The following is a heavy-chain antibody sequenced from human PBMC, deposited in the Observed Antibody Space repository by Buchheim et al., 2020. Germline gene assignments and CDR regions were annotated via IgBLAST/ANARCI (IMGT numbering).Heavy chain of an antibody. D-gene: IGHD6-13*01. CDR2: ISYDGSNK. CDR3: ARAPYSSSWYGGIRFDY. CDR1: GFTFSSYA. V-gene: IGHV3-30*04. Sequence: QVQLVESGGGVVQPGRSLRLSCAASGFTFSSYAMHWVRQAPGKGLEWVAVISYDGSNKYYADSVKGRFTISRDNSKTTLYLQMNSLRAEDTAVYYCARAPYSSSWYGGIRFDYWGQGTL. J-gene: IGHJ4*02.